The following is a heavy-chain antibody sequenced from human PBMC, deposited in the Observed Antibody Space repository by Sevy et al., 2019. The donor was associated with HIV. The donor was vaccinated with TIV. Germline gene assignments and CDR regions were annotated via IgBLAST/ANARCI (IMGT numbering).Heavy chain of an antibody. Sequence: GGSLRLSCAASGFTFSSYWMHWVRQAPGKGLVWVSRINSDGSSTSYADSGKGRFTISRDNAKNTLYLQMNSLRAEDTAVYYCARELLQWGIAAAGTSDGGFDYWGQGTLVTVSS. V-gene: IGHV3-74*01. D-gene: IGHD6-13*01. CDR2: INSDGSST. J-gene: IGHJ4*02. CDR1: GFTFSSYW. CDR3: ARELLQWGIAAAGTSDGGFDY.